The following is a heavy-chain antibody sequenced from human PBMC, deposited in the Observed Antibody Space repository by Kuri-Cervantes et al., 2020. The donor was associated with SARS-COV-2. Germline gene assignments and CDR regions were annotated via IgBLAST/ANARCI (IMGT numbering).Heavy chain of an antibody. CDR2: IYYSGST. D-gene: IGHD2-2*02. CDR1: GGSISSSSYY. J-gene: IGHJ2*01. CDR3: ARGRKYCSSTSCYTVWYFDL. V-gene: IGHV4-39*07. Sequence: SETLSLTCTVSGGSISSSSYYWGWIRQPPGKGLEWIGSIYYSGSTYYNPSLKSRVTISVDTSKNQFSLKLSSVTAADTAVYYCARGRKYCSSTSCYTVWYFDLWGRGTLVTVSS.